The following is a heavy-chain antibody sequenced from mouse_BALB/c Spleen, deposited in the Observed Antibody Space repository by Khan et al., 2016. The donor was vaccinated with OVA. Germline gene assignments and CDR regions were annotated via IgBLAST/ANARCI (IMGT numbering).Heavy chain of an antibody. Sequence: VQLQQSGAELVKPGASVKLSCTASGFNINDTCLHWVKQRPEQGLEWIGRIDPATGDTKYDPKFQAKATITADTLSNIAYLQLSRLTSEDTVVYYCARSNSLRPMDYWGQRTSGTVSS. V-gene: IGHV14-3*02. CDR3: ARSNSLRPMDY. CDR1: GFNINDTC. CDR2: IDPATGDT. J-gene: IGHJ4*01.